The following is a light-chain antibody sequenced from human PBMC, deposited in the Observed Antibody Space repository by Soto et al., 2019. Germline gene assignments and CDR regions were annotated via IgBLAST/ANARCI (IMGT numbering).Light chain of an antibody. V-gene: IGKV1-39*01. J-gene: IGKJ1*01. CDR2: AVS. CDR1: QSASAY. CDR3: QQSYSGPVT. Sequence: DIPMTQSPSSLSASVGDRVTIACRASQSASAYLNWYQQKPGKGPKLLIYAVSNLQSGVPSRFSGSGFGTDFTLTINNLQPEDFAIYYCQQSYSGPVTFGQGTRVEIK.